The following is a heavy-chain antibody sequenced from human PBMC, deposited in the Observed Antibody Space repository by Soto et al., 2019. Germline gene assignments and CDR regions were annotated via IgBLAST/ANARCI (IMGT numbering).Heavy chain of an antibody. D-gene: IGHD6-19*01. CDR3: ATTQLTYSSGWYPFDY. J-gene: IGHJ4*02. CDR1: GFTFSSYA. Sequence: GGSLRLSCAASGFTFSSYAMSWVRQAPGKGLEWVSAISGSGGSTYYADSVKGRSTISRDNSKNTLYLQMNSLRAEDTAVYYCATTQLTYSSGWYPFDYWGQGTLVTVSS. V-gene: IGHV3-23*01. CDR2: ISGSGGST.